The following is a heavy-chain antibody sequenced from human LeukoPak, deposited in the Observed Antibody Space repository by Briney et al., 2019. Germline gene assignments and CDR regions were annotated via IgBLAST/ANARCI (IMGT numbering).Heavy chain of an antibody. CDR1: GYSFTSYW. CDR2: IYPGDSDT. CDR3: ARGYYGPMYYFDY. J-gene: IGHJ4*02. Sequence: GEALKISCKGSGYSFTSYWIGWVRQMPGKGLEGMGIIYPGDSDTRYSPSFQGQVTISADKSISTAYLQWSSLKASDTAMYYCARGYYGPMYYFDYWGQGTLVTVSS. V-gene: IGHV5-51*01. D-gene: IGHD2-15*01.